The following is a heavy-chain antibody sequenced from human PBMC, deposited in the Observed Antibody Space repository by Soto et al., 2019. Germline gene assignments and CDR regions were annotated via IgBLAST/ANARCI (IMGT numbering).Heavy chain of an antibody. CDR2: FIPMLGTS. J-gene: IGHJ4*02. CDR1: GDTFSKST. V-gene: IGHV1-69*08. CDR3: ASFYDDSSGIFDY. D-gene: IGHD3-22*01. Sequence: SVKVSCKASGDTFSKSTFSWVRQVPGQGLEWMGRFIPMLGTSNYAQKFQGRVTITADKSTSTAYMDLSSLTPEDTAVYYCASFYDDSSGIFDYWGQGTLVTVSS.